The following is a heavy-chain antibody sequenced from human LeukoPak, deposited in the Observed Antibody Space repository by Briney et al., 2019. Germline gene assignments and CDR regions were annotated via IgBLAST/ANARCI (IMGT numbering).Heavy chain of an antibody. J-gene: IGHJ4*02. CDR1: GYSFTSYW. CDR2: IYPGDSDT. CDR3: ARTADTGTYYYGSGSSYYFDY. D-gene: IGHD3-10*01. Sequence: SGESLKISCKGSGYSFTSYWIGWVRQMPGKGLEWMGIIYPGDSDTRYSPSFQGQVTISADKSISTAYLQWSSLKASDTAMYYCARTADTGTYYYGSGSSYYFDYWGQGTLVTVSS. V-gene: IGHV5-51*01.